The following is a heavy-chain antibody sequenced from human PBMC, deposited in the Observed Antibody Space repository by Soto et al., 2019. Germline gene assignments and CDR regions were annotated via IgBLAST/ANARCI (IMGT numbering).Heavy chain of an antibody. CDR1: GGTFSSYA. CDR3: ASSPIGVAASYYYGMDV. CDR2: IIPIFGTA. V-gene: IGHV1-69*06. D-gene: IGHD2-15*01. Sequence: SVKVSCKASGGTFSSYAISWVRQAPGQGLEWMGGIIPIFGTANYAQKFQGRVTITADKSTSTAYMELSSMRSEDTAVYYCASSPIGVAASYYYGMDVWGQGTTVTVSS. J-gene: IGHJ6*02.